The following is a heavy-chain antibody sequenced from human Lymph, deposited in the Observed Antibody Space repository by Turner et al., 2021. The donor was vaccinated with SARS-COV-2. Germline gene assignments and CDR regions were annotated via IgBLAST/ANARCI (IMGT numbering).Heavy chain of an antibody. V-gene: IGHV3-21*01. Sequence: EVQLVESGGGLVKPGGSLSLPCAASGFTFSSYSMNWVRQAPGKGLDWVSSISSRGSYIYYADSVKGRFTISRDNAKNSLYLQMNSLRADDTAVYYCAREKLGELFDYWGQGTLVTVSS. J-gene: IGHJ4*02. CDR1: GFTFSSYS. D-gene: IGHD3-10*01. CDR3: AREKLGELFDY. CDR2: ISSRGSYI.